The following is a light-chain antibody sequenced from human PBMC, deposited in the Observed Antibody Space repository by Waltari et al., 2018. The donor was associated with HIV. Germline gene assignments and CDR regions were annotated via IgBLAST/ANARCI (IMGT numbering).Light chain of an antibody. Sequence: FILTQPHSVSGSPGKTVNISCTRSSGSIASNYVQWFQQRPGSAPINLTYQNNQRASGVADRFSGSIDRSSNSASLTISGLKTEDEADFFCQSYDTSNSHWVFGGGTKLTVL. CDR2: QNN. CDR3: QSYDTSNSHWV. V-gene: IGLV6-57*03. CDR1: SGSIASNY. J-gene: IGLJ3*02.